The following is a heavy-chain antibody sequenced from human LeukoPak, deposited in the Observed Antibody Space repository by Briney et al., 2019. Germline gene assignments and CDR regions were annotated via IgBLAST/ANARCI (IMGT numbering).Heavy chain of an antibody. CDR2: ISGGGEAT. J-gene: IGHJ5*02. Sequence: GGSLRLSCTASGLTFSRHSMNWVRQAPGKGLEGMSYISGGGEATYYADSVKGRFTVSRNSEDSLYLQMDSLRAEDTAVYFCARGSYGDYISSWFDPWGQGTLVTVSS. CDR3: ARGSYGDYISSWFDP. V-gene: IGHV3-48*04. D-gene: IGHD4-17*01. CDR1: GLTFSRHS.